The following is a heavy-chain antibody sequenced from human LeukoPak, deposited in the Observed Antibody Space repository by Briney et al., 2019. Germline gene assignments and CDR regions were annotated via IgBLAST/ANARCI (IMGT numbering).Heavy chain of an antibody. D-gene: IGHD6-19*01. CDR1: GYTFTSYG. V-gene: IGHV1-18*01. CDR3: ARVAAVAGPYYYYYMDV. J-gene: IGHJ6*03. CDR2: ISAYNGNT. Sequence: ASVKVSCKASGYTFTSYGISRVRQAPGQGLELMGWISAYNGNTNYAQKLQGRVTMTTDTSTSTAYMELRSLRSDDTAVYYCARVAAVAGPYYYYYMDVWGKGTTAAVSS.